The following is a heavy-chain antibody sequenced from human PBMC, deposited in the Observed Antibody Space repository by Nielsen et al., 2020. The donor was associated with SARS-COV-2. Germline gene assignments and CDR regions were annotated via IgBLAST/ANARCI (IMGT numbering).Heavy chain of an antibody. D-gene: IGHD2-21*02. CDR2: IDAGKSNA. V-gene: IGHV1-3*01. Sequence: ASVKVSRKASGYRFSSYAMHWVRQAPGQSLEWMGWIDAGKSNAKYSQRFQGRVSMTTDTSAGIGYMEMSGLTLEDTAVYYCARAESGDWDGNWFDPWGQGTLVTVSS. CDR3: ARAESGDWDGNWFDP. CDR1: GYRFSSYA. J-gene: IGHJ5*02.